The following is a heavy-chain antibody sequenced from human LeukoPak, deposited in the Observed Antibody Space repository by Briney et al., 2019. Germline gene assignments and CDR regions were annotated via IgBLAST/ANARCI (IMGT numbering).Heavy chain of an antibody. CDR2: IKQDGSEK. D-gene: IGHD6-19*01. V-gene: IGHV3-7*01. CDR1: GFTFSSYW. CDR3: AKDTSIAVAGELFDY. Sequence: GGSLRLSCAASGFTFSSYWMSWVRQAPGKGLEWVANIKQDGSEKYYVDSVKGRFTISRDNAKNSLYLQMNSLRAEDTAVYYCAKDTSIAVAGELFDYWGQGTLVTVSS. J-gene: IGHJ4*02.